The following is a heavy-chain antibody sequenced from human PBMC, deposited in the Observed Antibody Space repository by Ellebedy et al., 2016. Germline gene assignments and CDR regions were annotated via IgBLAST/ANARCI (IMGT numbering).Heavy chain of an antibody. CDR2: MSYDGNNK. D-gene: IGHD6-19*01. V-gene: IGHV3-30*03. J-gene: IGHJ4*02. Sequence: GGSLRLSCAASGFTFSSYGMHWVRQAPGKGLEWVAVMSYDGNNKNYAASVKVRFTISRDNSKNTLYLQMNSLRTEDTAVYYCAREDTSGWVYWGQGTLVTVSS. CDR3: AREDTSGWVY. CDR1: GFTFSSYG.